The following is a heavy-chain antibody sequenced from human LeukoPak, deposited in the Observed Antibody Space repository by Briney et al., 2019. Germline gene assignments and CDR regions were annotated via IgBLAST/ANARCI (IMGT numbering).Heavy chain of an antibody. V-gene: IGHV4-61*01. Sequence: SETLSLTCTVSGCSVSSGSYFWSWIRQPPGKGLEWIGYIYYSGSTNYNPSLKSRVTMSADTSKNQFSLKLSSVTAADTAVYYCAVTSGGPLAYWGQGTLVTVSS. CDR3: AVTSGGPLAY. CDR1: GCSVSSGSYF. J-gene: IGHJ4*02. CDR2: IYYSGST. D-gene: IGHD3-10*01.